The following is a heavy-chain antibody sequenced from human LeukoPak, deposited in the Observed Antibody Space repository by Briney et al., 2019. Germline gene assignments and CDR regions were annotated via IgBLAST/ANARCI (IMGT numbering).Heavy chain of an antibody. Sequence: PGGSLRLSCAASGFTFRNHAMNWVRQAPGKGLEWVSVISGSGETTYYADSVKGRFTISRDNSQNTLYLQMSSLRGGDTALYYCAKDRGMVGASVRAFDYWGQGTLVTVSS. CDR2: ISGSGETT. J-gene: IGHJ4*02. D-gene: IGHD1-26*01. CDR3: AKDRGMVGASVRAFDY. V-gene: IGHV3-23*01. CDR1: GFTFRNHA.